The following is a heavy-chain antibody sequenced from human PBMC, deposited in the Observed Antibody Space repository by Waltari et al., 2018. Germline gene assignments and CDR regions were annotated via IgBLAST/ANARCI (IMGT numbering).Heavy chain of an antibody. J-gene: IGHJ4*02. CDR2: INNSGYT. Sequence: QVHLQQWGAGLLKPSETLSLTCPVSGGSFSGYFCSWFRQPPGKGLEWLGEINNSGYTNYNPSLKSRVTISVDTSKNQFSLKLSSVTAADTAVYYCAREGRAAAGTDYWSQGTLVTVSS. CDR3: AREGRAAAGTDY. D-gene: IGHD6-13*01. V-gene: IGHV4-34*02. CDR1: GGSFSGYF.